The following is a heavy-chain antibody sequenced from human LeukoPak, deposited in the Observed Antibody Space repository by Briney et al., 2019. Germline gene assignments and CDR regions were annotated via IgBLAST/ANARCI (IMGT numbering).Heavy chain of an antibody. J-gene: IGHJ4*02. D-gene: IGHD2-15*01. CDR2: ISGYNGNT. CDR1: GYTFTGYY. Sequence: ASVKVSCKASGYTFTGYYMHWVRQAPGQGLEWMGWISGYNGNTNYAQKLQDRVTMTTDTSTSTAYMELRSLRSDDTAVYYCARDPGYCTGGSCPEFDYWGQGTLVTVSS. V-gene: IGHV1-18*04. CDR3: ARDPGYCTGGSCPEFDY.